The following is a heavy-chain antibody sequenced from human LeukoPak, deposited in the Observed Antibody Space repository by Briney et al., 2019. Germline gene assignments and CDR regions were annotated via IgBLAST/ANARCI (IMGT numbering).Heavy chain of an antibody. D-gene: IGHD6-13*01. V-gene: IGHV4-34*01. J-gene: IGHJ6*02. CDR3: ATPRIAAAGTYYYYGMDV. Sequence: ASETLSLTCAVYGGSFSGYYWSWIRQPPGKGLEWIGEINHSGSTNYNPSLKSRVTISVDTSKNQFSLKLSSVTAADTAVYYCATPRIAAAGTYYYYGMDVWGQGTTVTASS. CDR1: GGSFSGYY. CDR2: INHSGST.